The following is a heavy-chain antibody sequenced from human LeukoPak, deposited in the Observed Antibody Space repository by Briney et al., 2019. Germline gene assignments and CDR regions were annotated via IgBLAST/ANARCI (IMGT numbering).Heavy chain of an antibody. CDR2: IYTSGST. CDR3: ASDYYDSSGYYSGFDY. D-gene: IGHD3-22*01. J-gene: IGHJ4*02. CDR1: GGSISSYY. V-gene: IGHV4-4*07. Sequence: SETLSLTCTVSGGSISSYYWSWIRQPAGKGLEWIGRIYTSGSTNYNPSLKSRVTISVDTSKNQFSLKLSSVTAADTAVYYCASDYYDSSGYYSGFDYWGQGTLVTVSS.